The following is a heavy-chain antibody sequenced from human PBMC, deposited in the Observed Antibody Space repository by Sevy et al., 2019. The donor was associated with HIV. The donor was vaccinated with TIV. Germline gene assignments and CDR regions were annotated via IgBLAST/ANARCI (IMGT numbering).Heavy chain of an antibody. D-gene: IGHD3-16*01. V-gene: IGHV3-30*04. J-gene: IGHJ6*02. Sequence: GGSLRLSCAASVFTFSSYAMLWVRQAPGKGLDWVALISYDGSNKYYADSVKGRFTISRDNAKNTLYLEMNSLRPEDTAVYYCARDGLGGFAQTLDVWGQGTTVTVSS. CDR3: ARDGLGGFAQTLDV. CDR2: ISYDGSNK. CDR1: VFTFSSYA.